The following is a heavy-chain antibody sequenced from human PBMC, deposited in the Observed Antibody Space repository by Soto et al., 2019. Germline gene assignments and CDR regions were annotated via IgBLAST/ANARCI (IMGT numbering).Heavy chain of an antibody. CDR1: GFTFSSYA. CDR3: AKLGVWGSYRSLDY. J-gene: IGHJ4*02. Sequence: EVQLLESGGGLVQPGGSLRLSCAASGFTFSSYAMSWVRQAPGKGLEWVSAISGSGGSTYYANSVKGRFTIARDNSKNALDLQMDSLRGEDTAVYYCAKLGVWGSYRSLDYWGQGTLVPVSS. V-gene: IGHV3-23*01. CDR2: ISGSGGST. D-gene: IGHD3-16*02.